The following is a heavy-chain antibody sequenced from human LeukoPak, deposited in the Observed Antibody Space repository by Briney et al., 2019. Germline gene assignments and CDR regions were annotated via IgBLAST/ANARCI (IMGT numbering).Heavy chain of an antibody. Sequence: GASVKVSCKASGYTFTGYYMHWVRQAPGQGLEWMGRINPNSGGTNYAQKFQGRVTMTRDTSISTAYMELSRLRSGDTAVYYCARGNVVFGVSTHFDYWGQGTLVTVSS. D-gene: IGHD3-3*01. CDR1: GYTFTGYY. CDR3: ARGNVVFGVSTHFDY. V-gene: IGHV1-2*06. J-gene: IGHJ4*02. CDR2: INPNSGGT.